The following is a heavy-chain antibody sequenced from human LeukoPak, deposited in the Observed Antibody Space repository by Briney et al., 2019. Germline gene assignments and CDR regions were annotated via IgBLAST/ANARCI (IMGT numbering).Heavy chain of an antibody. J-gene: IGHJ6*02. D-gene: IGHD6-19*01. CDR1: GFTFSSYW. CDR3: TRDLAAVPGPRMDV. V-gene: IGHV3-74*01. Sequence: GGSLRLSCAASGFTFSSYWMHWVRQAPGKGLVWVSRINSDASSTSYADSVKGRFTISRDNARNSLYLQMDSLRDDDTAMYFCTRDLAAVPGPRMDVWGQGTTVTVSS. CDR2: INSDASST.